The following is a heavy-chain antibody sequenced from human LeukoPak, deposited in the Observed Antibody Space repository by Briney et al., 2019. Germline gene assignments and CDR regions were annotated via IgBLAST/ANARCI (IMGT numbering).Heavy chain of an antibody. CDR2: MNPNSGNT. J-gene: IGHJ4*02. V-gene: IGHV1-8*03. D-gene: IGHD1-1*01. Sequence: GASVKVSCKASGYTLTSYDINWVRQATGQGLEWMGWMNPNSGNTGYAQKFQGRVTITRNTSISTAYMELSSLRSEDTAVYYCARGGSVNRDGYHFDYWGQGTLVTVSS. CDR1: GYTLTSYD. CDR3: ARGGSVNRDGYHFDY.